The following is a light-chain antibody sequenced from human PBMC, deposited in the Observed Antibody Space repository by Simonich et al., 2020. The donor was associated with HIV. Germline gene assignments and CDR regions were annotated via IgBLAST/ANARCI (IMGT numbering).Light chain of an antibody. CDR2: WAS. Sequence: DIVMTQYPDSLAVSLGERVTINCKYSHSVLYSSNNKNYVDRYPQQPGQPPKLLIYWASTRESGVPDRFSGSGSGTDFALTINSLQTEDVAIYYCQQYYSTPQTFGQGTKVEI. CDR1: HSVLYSSNNKNY. J-gene: IGKJ1*01. CDR3: QQYYSTPQT. V-gene: IGKV4-1*01.